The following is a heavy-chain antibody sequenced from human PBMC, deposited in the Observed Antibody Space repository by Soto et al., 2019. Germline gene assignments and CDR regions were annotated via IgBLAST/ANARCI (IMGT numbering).Heavy chain of an antibody. CDR2: ISYDGSNK. J-gene: IGHJ4*02. D-gene: IGHD2-15*01. CDR1: GFTFSSYA. V-gene: IGHV3-30-3*01. CDR3: ARDSPRRQYCSGGSCYPTGLLDY. Sequence: QVQLVESGGGVVQPGRSLRLSCAASGFTFSSYAMHWVRQAPGKGLEWVAVISYDGSNKYYADSVKGRFTISRDNSKNTLYQRMNRLGAEDTVGYYCARDSPRRQYCSGGSCYPTGLLDYWGQGTLVTVSS.